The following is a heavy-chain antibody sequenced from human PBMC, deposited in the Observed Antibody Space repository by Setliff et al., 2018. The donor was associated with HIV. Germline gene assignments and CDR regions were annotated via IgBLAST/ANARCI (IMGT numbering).Heavy chain of an antibody. D-gene: IGHD1-26*01. V-gene: IGHV4-39*01. CDR3: ARYRSKLDWFAP. J-gene: IGHJ5*02. Sequence: ETLSLTCSVSGGSITNDNNYWGWIRQSPGKGLEWIGSIYFNGKTYNNPSLKSRVIMSVDRSRSQLSLKVNSVTAADTATYYCARYRSKLDWFAPWGQGALVTVSS. CDR1: GGSITNDNNY. CDR2: IYFNGKT.